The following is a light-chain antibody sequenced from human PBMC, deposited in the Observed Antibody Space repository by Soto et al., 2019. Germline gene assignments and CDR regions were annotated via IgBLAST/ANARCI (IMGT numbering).Light chain of an antibody. CDR2: KAS. V-gene: IGKV1-5*03. Sequence: IQMIQSRSTLSSSVGDRVTITCRASQSISSWLAWYQQKPGKAPKLLIYKASSLESGVPSRFSGSGSGTEFTLTISSLQPDDFATYYCQQYNSYPWTFGQGTKVDIK. J-gene: IGKJ1*01. CDR3: QQYNSYPWT. CDR1: QSISSW.